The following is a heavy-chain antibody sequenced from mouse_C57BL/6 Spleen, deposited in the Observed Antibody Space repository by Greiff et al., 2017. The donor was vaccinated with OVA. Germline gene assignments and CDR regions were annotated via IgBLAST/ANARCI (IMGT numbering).Heavy chain of an antibody. V-gene: IGHV5-12*01. CDR1: GFTFSDYY. CDR2: ISNGGGST. D-gene: IGHD1-1*01. CDR3: ARHHHYSGSSQAGDY. Sequence: EVKLVESGGGLVQPGGSLKLSCAASGFTFSDYYMYWVRQTPEKRLEWVAYISNGGGSTYYPDTVKGRFTISRDNATNTLYLQMSRLKTENTALYYTARHHHYSGSSQAGDYWGQGTSVTASS. J-gene: IGHJ4*01.